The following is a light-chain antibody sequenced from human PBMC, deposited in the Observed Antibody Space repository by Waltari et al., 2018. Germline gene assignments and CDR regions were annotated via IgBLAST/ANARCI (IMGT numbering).Light chain of an antibody. Sequence: ETVMTQSPATLSVSPGERVTLSCRASQSVAGNLAWYQQKPGQAPRLLIYGASTRATGIPARFSGSVSGTEFTLTISSLQSEDFAVYYCQQYNNWPRTFGQGTKLEI. J-gene: IGKJ2*01. CDR1: QSVAGN. CDR2: GAS. CDR3: QQYNNWPRT. V-gene: IGKV3-15*01.